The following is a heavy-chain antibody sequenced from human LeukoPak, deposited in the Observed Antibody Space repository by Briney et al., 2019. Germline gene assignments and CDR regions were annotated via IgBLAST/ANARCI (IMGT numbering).Heavy chain of an antibody. CDR1: GFSFSSYG. D-gene: IGHD5-12*01. CDR2: IKKDGSES. CDR3: ARGRYSGTTYYFDY. V-gene: IGHV3-7*03. J-gene: IGHJ4*02. Sequence: GGSLRLSCAASGFSFSSYGVSWVRQAPGKGLEWVANIKKDGSESYYVDSVKGRFTISRDNAKNSLYLQMNSLRAEGTAMYYCARGRYSGTTYYFDYWGQGTLVTVSS.